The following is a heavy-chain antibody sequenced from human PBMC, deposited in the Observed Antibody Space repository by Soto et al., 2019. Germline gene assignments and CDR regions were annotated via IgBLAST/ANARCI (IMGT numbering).Heavy chain of an antibody. CDR1: GFTFSIYG. CDR3: ARVRGVMDYYYYYGMDV. D-gene: IGHD3-10*01. J-gene: IGHJ6*02. V-gene: IGHV3-30*03. CDR2: ISYDGSNK. Sequence: GSLRLSCAASGFTFSIYGMHWVRQAPGKGLEWVAVISYDGSNKYYADSVKGRFTISRDNSKNTLYLQMNSLRAEDTAVYYCARVRGVMDYYYYYGMDVWGQGTTVTVSS.